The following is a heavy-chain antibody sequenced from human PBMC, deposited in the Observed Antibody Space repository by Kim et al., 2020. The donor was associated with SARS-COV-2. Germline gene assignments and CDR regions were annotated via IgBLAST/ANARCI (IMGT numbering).Heavy chain of an antibody. CDR1: GFTFSSYG. J-gene: IGHJ4*02. CDR2: IWYDGSNK. CDR3: ARAYYYDRDPPDY. D-gene: IGHD3-22*01. Sequence: GGSLRLSCAASGFTFSSYGMHWVRQAPGKGLEWVAVIWYDGSNKYYADSVKGRFTISRDNSKNTLYLQMNSLRAEDTAVYYCARAYYYDRDPPDYWGQGTLVTVSS. V-gene: IGHV3-33*01.